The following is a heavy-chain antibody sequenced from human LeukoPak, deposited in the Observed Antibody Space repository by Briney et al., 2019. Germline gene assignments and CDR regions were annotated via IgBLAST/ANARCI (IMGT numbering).Heavy chain of an antibody. V-gene: IGHV1-18*01. CDR3: ARRGYYGSGSPYYYYYGMDV. CDR2: ISAYNGNT. Sequence: ASVKVSCKASGYTFTSYGISWVRQAPGQGLEWMGWISAYNGNTNYAQKLQGRVTMTRDTSTSTVYMELSSLRSEDTAVYYCARRGYYGSGSPYYYYYGMDVWGQGTTVTVSS. D-gene: IGHD3-10*01. CDR1: GYTFTSYG. J-gene: IGHJ6*02.